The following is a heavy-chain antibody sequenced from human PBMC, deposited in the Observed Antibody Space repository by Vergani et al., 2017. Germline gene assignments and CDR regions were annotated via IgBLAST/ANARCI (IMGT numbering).Heavy chain of an antibody. Sequence: EVQLVQSGAEVKKPGESLKISCKGSGYSFTSYWIGWVRQMPGKGLEWMGIIYPGDSDTRYSPSFQGQVTISADKSISTAYLQWSSLKASDTAMHYCATHPTHRIAAAGTLGVFDYWGQGTLVTVSS. CDR2: IYPGDSDT. J-gene: IGHJ4*02. CDR3: ATHPTHRIAAAGTLGVFDY. CDR1: GYSFTSYW. D-gene: IGHD6-13*01. V-gene: IGHV5-51*01.